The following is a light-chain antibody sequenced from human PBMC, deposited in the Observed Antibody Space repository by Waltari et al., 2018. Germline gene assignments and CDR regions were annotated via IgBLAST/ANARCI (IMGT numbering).Light chain of an antibody. J-gene: IGLJ2*01. Sequence: SYVLTQPPSVSVAPGKAARITCGGNSIGSRSVHWYQQKPGQAPVLVLYYDSDRPSGIPERISGSKSGNTATLTISRVESGDEAAYYCQLWESGSYRVVFGGGTKLTVL. CDR1: SIGSRS. CDR2: YDS. CDR3: QLWESGSYRVV. V-gene: IGLV3-21*01.